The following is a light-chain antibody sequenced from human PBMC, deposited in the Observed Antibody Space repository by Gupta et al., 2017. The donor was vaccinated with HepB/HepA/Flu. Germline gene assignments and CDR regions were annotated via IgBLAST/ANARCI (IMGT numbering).Light chain of an antibody. V-gene: IGLV7-43*01. CDR2: STS. Sequence: QTVVTQEPSLTVSPGGTVTLTCASSTGAVTSGYYPNWFQQKPGQAPRALIYSTSKTHSWTPARFSGSLRGDKAALTVSGVQPEDEDDYYCLHYYAGARVFGGGTKLTVL. CDR1: TGAVTSGYY. J-gene: IGLJ3*02. CDR3: LHYYAGARV.